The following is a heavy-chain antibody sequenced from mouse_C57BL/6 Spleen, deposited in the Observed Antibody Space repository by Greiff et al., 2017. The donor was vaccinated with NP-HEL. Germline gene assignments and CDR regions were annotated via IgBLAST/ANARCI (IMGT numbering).Heavy chain of an antibody. CDR1: CCTFSDAW. CDR2: IRNKANNHAT. Sequence: EVKLVESGGGLVEKGGAGQLSWCGACCTFSDAWMDWVRQSPEKGLEWVAEIRNKANNHATYYSESVKWRFTISRDDSKSSVYLQMNSLRAEDTGIYYCTRAMDYWGQGTSVTVSS. J-gene: IGHJ4*01. CDR3: TRAMDY. V-gene: IGHV6-6*01.